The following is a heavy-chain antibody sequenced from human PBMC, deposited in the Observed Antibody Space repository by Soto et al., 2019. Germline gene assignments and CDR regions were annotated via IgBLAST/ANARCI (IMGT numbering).Heavy chain of an antibody. CDR3: TAIIAPRGGYYYYYGMDV. Sequence: PGGSLSLSCAASGFTSINSWVNWVRQAPGKGLEWVGRIKTKTDGGTTDYAAPVKGRFTISRDDSKSMLYLQMNSLKTEDTAVYYCTAIIAPRGGYYYYYGMDVWGQGTSVTVSS. CDR1: GFTSINSW. CDR2: IKTKTDGGTT. D-gene: IGHD6-6*01. J-gene: IGHJ6*02. V-gene: IGHV3-15*07.